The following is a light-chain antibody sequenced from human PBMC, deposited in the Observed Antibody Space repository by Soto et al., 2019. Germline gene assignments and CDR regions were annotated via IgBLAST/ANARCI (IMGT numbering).Light chain of an antibody. V-gene: IGKV1-39*01. CDR2: AAS. Sequence: DIKMTQSPSSLSASVGDRVTITCRASQSISSYLNWYQQKPGKAPKVLIYAASSLQSGVPSRFSGSGSGTDFTLTVSSLQPDDFATYYCQQSYSTLFAFGPGTKVDI. CDR1: QSISSY. J-gene: IGKJ3*01. CDR3: QQSYSTLFA.